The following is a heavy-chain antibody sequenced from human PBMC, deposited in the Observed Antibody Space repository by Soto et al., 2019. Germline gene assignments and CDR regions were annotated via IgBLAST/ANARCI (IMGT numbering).Heavy chain of an antibody. J-gene: IGHJ6*02. D-gene: IGHD3-22*01. CDR1: GFTFSSYA. V-gene: IGHV3-23*01. Sequence: GGVLRLSCAASGFTFSSYAMSWVRQAPGKGLEWVSAISGSGGSTYYADSVKGRFTISRDNSKNTLYLQMNSLRAEDTAVYYRAKSHPRYDSSGYYGLAYYYYYGMDVWGQGTTVTVSS. CDR2: ISGSGGST. CDR3: AKSHPRYDSSGYYGLAYYYYYGMDV.